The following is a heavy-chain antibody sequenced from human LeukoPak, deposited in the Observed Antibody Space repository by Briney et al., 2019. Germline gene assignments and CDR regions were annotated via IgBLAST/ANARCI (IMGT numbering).Heavy chain of an antibody. D-gene: IGHD6-19*01. Sequence: PSETLSLTCTVSGGSIGGYYWSWIRQPPGKGLEWIGYIYNSGTNYNPSLKSRVTISVDTSKSQFSLKLSSVTAADTAVYYCARKASGWSVEWGQGTLVTVSS. CDR1: GGSIGGYY. CDR3: ARKASGWSVE. V-gene: IGHV4-59*08. CDR2: IYNSGT. J-gene: IGHJ4*02.